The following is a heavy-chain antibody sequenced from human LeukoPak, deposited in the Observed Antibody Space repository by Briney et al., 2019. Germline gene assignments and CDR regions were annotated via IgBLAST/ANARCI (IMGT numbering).Heavy chain of an antibody. V-gene: IGHV3-23*01. CDR3: ANPFSTPRSNYYIDV. CDR2: ISGSGGST. CDR1: GFTFDDFA. Sequence: GGSLRLSCKISGFTFDDFAMTWVRQAPGKGLEWVSAISGSGGSTYYADSVKGRFTISRDNSKSTLYLQMNSLRAEDTAVYYCANPFSTPRSNYYIDVWGKGTTVTVSS. J-gene: IGHJ6*03. D-gene: IGHD2-2*01.